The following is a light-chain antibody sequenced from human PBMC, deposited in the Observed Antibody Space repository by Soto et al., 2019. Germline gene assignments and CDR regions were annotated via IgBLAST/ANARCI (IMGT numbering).Light chain of an antibody. Sequence: GDRVTITCRASQRIDSWLAWYQQKPGKAPNLLIYDASSLESGVPSRFSGSGSGTDFTLTISSLQPDDFATYYCQQYNTYPWTFGQGTKAEIK. CDR1: QRIDSW. V-gene: IGKV1-5*01. CDR3: QQYNTYPWT. J-gene: IGKJ1*01. CDR2: DAS.